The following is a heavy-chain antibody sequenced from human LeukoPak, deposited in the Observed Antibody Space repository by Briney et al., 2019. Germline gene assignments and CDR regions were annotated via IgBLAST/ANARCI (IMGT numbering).Heavy chain of an antibody. CDR2: IKPNSGGT. D-gene: IGHD3-10*01. CDR3: ATNILVRDIINWFDP. J-gene: IGHJ5*02. V-gene: IGHV1-2*02. CDR1: GYSFADYY. Sequence: ASVKVSCKASGYSFADYYMHWVRQAPGQGLEWMGWIKPNSGGTRSAQKFQGRVTMTRDTSISTAYMELSSLRYDDTTVYYCATNILVRDIINWFDPWGQGTLGTVSS.